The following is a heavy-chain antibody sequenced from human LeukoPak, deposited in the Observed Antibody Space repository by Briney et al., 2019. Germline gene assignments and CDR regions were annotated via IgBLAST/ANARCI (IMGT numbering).Heavy chain of an antibody. CDR3: ARDGSGWPYYYYGMDV. CDR2: ISSSGSTI. J-gene: IGHJ6*02. CDR1: GFTFSSYE. Sequence: GGSLRLYCAASGFTFSSYEMNWVRQATGKGLEWVSYISSSGSTIYYADSVKGRFTISRDNAKNSLYLQMNSLRAEDTAVYYCARDGSGWPYYYYGMDVWGQGTTVTVSS. V-gene: IGHV3-48*03. D-gene: IGHD6-19*01.